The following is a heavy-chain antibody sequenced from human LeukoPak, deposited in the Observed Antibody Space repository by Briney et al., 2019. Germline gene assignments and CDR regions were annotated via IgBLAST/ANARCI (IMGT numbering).Heavy chain of an antibody. D-gene: IGHD2/OR15-2a*01. Sequence: GGSLRLSCAVSGITLSNYGMSWVRQAPGKGLEWVAGISDSGGSTNYADSVKGRFTISRDNSKNTLYLQMNSLRAEDTAVYYCARDSPFPLDYMDVWGKGTTVTASS. J-gene: IGHJ6*03. CDR1: GITLSNYG. CDR3: ARDSPFPLDYMDV. CDR2: ISDSGGST. V-gene: IGHV3-23*01.